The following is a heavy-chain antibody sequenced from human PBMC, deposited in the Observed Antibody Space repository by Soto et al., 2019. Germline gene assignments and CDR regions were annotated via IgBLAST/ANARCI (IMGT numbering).Heavy chain of an antibody. J-gene: IGHJ4*02. D-gene: IGHD1-26*01. CDR1: GFTFSSYG. CDR3: ARPHQTYSGSYYAY. Sequence: QVPLVESGGGVVQPGRSLRLSCAASGFTFSSYGMHWVRQAPGKGLEWVAVIWYDGSNKYYADSVKGRFTISRDNSKNTLYLQMNSLRAEDTAVYYCARPHQTYSGSYYAYWGQGTLVTVSS. CDR2: IWYDGSNK. V-gene: IGHV3-33*01.